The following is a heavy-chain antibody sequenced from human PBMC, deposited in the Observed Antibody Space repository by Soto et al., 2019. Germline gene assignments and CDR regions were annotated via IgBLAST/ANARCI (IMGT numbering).Heavy chain of an antibody. CDR3: ARAGDRGVATSHYYYGMDV. CDR2: IIPIFGTA. V-gene: IGHV1-69*01. CDR1: GGTFSSYA. D-gene: IGHD5-12*01. J-gene: IGHJ6*02. Sequence: QVQLVQSGAEVKKPGSSVKVSCKASGGTFSSYAISWVRQAPGQGLEWTGGIIPIFGTANYAQKFQGRVTITADESTSTAYMELSSLRSEDTAVYYCARAGDRGVATSHYYYGMDVWGQGTTVTVSS.